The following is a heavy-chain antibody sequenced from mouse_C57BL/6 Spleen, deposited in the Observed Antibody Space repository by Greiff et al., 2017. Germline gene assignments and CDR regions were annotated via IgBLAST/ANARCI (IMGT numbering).Heavy chain of an antibody. D-gene: IGHD2-4*01. CDR2: IWRGGST. CDR3: AKKGYDYDYAMDY. V-gene: IGHV2-5*01. CDR1: GFSLTSYG. J-gene: IGHJ4*01. Sequence: VQLQQSGPGLVQPSQSLSITCTVSGFSLTSYGVHWVRQSPGKGLEWLGVIWRGGSTDYNAAFMSRLSITKDNSKSQVFFKMNSLQADDTAIYYCAKKGYDYDYAMDYWGQGTSVTVSS.